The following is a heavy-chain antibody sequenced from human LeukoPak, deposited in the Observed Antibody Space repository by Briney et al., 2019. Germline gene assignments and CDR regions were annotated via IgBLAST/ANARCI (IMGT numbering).Heavy chain of an antibody. CDR1: GYTFTTYY. CDR2: INPSDTTT. Sequence: ASVKVSCTASGYTFTTYYIQWVRQAPGQGLEWVGIINPSDTTTAYARRFQGRVTMTRDTSTSTVYMELSSLTSEDTAFYYCARVYCSGGNCYSIGDYWGQGTLVTVSS. CDR3: ARVYCSGGNCYSIGDY. V-gene: IGHV1-46*01. J-gene: IGHJ4*02. D-gene: IGHD2-15*01.